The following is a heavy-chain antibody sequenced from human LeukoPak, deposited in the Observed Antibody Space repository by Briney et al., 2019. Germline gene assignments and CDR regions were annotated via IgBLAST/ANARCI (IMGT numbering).Heavy chain of an antibody. CDR1: GGSISSSNW. J-gene: IGHJ4*02. Sequence: SETLSLTCAVFGGSISSSNWWSWVRQPPGKGLEWIGEIYHSGSTNYNPSLKSRVTISVDKSKNQFSLKLSSVTAADTAVYYCARGLMDSYGPTPFDYWGQGTLVTVSS. D-gene: IGHD5-18*01. V-gene: IGHV4-4*02. CDR2: IYHSGST. CDR3: ARGLMDSYGPTPFDY.